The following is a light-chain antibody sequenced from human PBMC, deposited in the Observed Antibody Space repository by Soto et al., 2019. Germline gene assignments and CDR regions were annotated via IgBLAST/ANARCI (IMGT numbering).Light chain of an antibody. J-gene: IGLJ1*01. CDR3: QVWDTSSDQYV. CDR2: DDT. Sequence: SYELTQPPSVSVAPGQTARITCGGNNIGSKSVHWYQQKTGQAPVLVVYDDTDRPSGIPERFSGSNSGNTATLTISRFEGGDEADFYCQVWDTSSDQYVFGTGTKVTV. V-gene: IGLV3-21*02. CDR1: NIGSKS.